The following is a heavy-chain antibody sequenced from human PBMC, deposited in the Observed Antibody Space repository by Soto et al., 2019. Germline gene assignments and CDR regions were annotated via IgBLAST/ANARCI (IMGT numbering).Heavy chain of an antibody. V-gene: IGHV1-18*01. CDR1: GYTFNNYG. Sequence: QDQLVQSGAEVKKPGASVKVSCKASGYTFNNYGISWVRQAPGQGLEWMGWISAYNGNRNHAQKFQGRVSMTTETSTSTAYMELRSLRSDDTAVYYCARGASHYYYYYGMDVWGQGTTVTVSS. CDR3: ARGASHYYYYYGMDV. J-gene: IGHJ6*02. CDR2: ISAYNGNR.